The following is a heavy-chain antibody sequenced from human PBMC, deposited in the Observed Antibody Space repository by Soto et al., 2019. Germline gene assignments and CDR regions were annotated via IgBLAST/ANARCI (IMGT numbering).Heavy chain of an antibody. CDR2: IIPTSGTA. V-gene: IGHV1-69*13. D-gene: IGHD1-1*01. Sequence: AASVKVSCKASGGTFSNYAISWVRQAPGQGLEWMGGIIPTSGTASYAQKFQGRVTITADELTGTTYMELTSLIYEDTAIYYCATITGTERKNDYWGQGTLVTVSS. CDR1: GGTFSNYA. J-gene: IGHJ4*02. CDR3: ATITGTERKNDY.